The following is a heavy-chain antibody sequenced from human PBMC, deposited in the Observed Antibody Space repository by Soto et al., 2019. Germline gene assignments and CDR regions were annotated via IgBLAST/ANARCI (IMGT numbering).Heavy chain of an antibody. J-gene: IGHJ4*02. V-gene: IGHV1-69*04. CDR2: IIPILGIA. Sequence: ASVKVSCKASGGTFSSYTISWVRQAPGQGLEWMGRIIPILGIANYAQKFQGRVTITADKSTSTAYMELSSLRSEDTAVYYCARETIIGSGFDYWGQGTLVTVSS. CDR3: ARETIIGSGFDY. D-gene: IGHD3-10*01. CDR1: GGTFSSYT.